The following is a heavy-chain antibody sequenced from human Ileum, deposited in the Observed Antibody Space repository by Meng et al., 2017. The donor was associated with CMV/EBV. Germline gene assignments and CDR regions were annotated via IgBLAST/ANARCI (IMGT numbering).Heavy chain of an antibody. CDR3: ARGPVRLFLGY. CDR1: GGSCSGYY. J-gene: IGHJ4*02. D-gene: IGHD3-22*01. V-gene: IGHV4-34*01. Sequence: QVQLPELGAGLLKPSEPLSLPCAVYGGSCSGYYWSWIRQPPEKGLEWIGEINHSGSTNYNPSLKSRVTISVDTSKNQFSLKLSSVTAADTAVYYCARGPVRLFLGYWGQGTLVTVSS. CDR2: INHSGST.